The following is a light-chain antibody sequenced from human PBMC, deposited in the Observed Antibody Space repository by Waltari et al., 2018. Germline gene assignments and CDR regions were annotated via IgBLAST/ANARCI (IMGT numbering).Light chain of an antibody. CDR2: RAS. CDR1: PRVLNSPNTKNY. J-gene: IGKJ1*01. CDR3: LHYYDSPRT. Sequence: DIVMTQSPDSLALSLGESATIKCKPSPRVLNSPNTKNYLDWYQHTPGHLPKLLIYRASTRESGVPDRFSGSGSGTDFTLTITSLRAEDVAVYYCLHYYDSPRTFGQGTKVEIK. V-gene: IGKV4-1*01.